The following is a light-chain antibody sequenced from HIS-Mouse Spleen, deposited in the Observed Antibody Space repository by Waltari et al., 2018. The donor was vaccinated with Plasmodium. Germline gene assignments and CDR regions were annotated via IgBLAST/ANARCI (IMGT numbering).Light chain of an antibody. J-gene: IGLJ2*01. CDR1: SSDVGGYHY. V-gene: IGLV2-14*03. Sequence: QSALTQPASVSGSPGQSITISCTGPSSDVGGYHYVSWYNQHPGKAPKLMIDAVCNRPSGVSKRCSGSKSGNTASLTIAGLQAEDEADYYCSSYTSSSTLVFGGGTKLTVL. CDR3: SSYTSSSTLV. CDR2: AVC.